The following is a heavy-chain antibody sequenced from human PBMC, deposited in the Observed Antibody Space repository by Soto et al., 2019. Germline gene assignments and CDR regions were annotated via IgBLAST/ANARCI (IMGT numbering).Heavy chain of an antibody. Sequence: EVQLVESGGGLVQPGGSLRLSCAASGFSFRTTWMAWVRQAPGKGLEWVGRIKSKSAGETTDYADPVKGRFTISRDDSTDTLYLHMDSLETGDTAVYYCSTGPPFSGSVFDYWGQGTLVTVSS. CDR2: IKSKSAGETT. J-gene: IGHJ4*02. CDR1: GFSFRTTW. D-gene: IGHD1-26*01. V-gene: IGHV3-15*05. CDR3: STGPPFSGSVFDY.